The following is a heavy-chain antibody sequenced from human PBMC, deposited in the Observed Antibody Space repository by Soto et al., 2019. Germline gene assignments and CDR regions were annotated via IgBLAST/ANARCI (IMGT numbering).Heavy chain of an antibody. J-gene: IGHJ5*02. D-gene: IGHD2-15*01. CDR1: GGSISSGGYY. CDR3: ARAYCSGGSCYSAGGFDP. Sequence: PSETLSLTCTVSGGSISSGGYYWSWIRQHPGTGLEWIGHISYSGSTYYNTSLKSRVTISVDTSRNQFSLIVNSVTAADTAVYYCARAYCSGGSCYSAGGFDPWGQGTLVTVSS. CDR2: ISYSGST. V-gene: IGHV4-31*03.